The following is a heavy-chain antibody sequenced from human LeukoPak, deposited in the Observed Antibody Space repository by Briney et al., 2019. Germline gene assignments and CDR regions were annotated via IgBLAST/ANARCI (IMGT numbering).Heavy chain of an antibody. CDR1: GFTFSTYG. J-gene: IGHJ6*03. Sequence: GGSLRLSCAASGFTFSTYGMSWVRQAPGKGLEWVSAISSRGASTYYADSVKGRFTISRDNSKNTLFLQMNSLRAEDTAVYYCAKPDFYYYMDVWGKGTTVTISS. V-gene: IGHV3-23*01. CDR2: ISSRGAST. CDR3: AKPDFYYYMDV.